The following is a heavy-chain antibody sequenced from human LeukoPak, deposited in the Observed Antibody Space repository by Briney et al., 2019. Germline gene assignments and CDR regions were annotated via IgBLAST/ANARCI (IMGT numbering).Heavy chain of an antibody. V-gene: IGHV4-59*01. CDR2: IHNNGDI. J-gene: IGHJ4*02. Sequence: SETLSLTCIVSGDSIRSYFWNWIRQAPGKALEWIGHIHNNGDIAYNFSLKSRVTISMDTSKNQFSLKLSSVTATDTAVYYCGRWGYFDSGNYFVVDYWGQGTVVTVSS. CDR1: GDSIRSYF. D-gene: IGHD3-22*01. CDR3: GRWGYFDSGNYFVVDY.